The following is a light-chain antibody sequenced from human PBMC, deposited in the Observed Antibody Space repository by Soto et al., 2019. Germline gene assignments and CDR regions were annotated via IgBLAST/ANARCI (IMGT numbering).Light chain of an antibody. J-gene: IGLJ1*01. CDR1: SSDVGGYDY. V-gene: IGLV2-14*01. Sequence: VLTQPASVSGSPGQSITISCTGTSSDVGGYDYVSWYQHHPGKVPKLMIYEVSNRPSGVSNRFSGSKSGNTASLTISGLQAEDEADYYCSSYTTTTTVFGTGTKVTVL. CDR2: EVS. CDR3: SSYTTTTTV.